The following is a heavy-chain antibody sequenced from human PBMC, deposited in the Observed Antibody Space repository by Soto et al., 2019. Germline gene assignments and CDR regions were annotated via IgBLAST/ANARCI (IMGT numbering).Heavy chain of an antibody. CDR2: INPKSDDT. CDR1: GYSFSDNQ. CDR3: ARKHSLDYIRWGLDP. D-gene: IGHD4-4*01. J-gene: IGHJ5*02. Sequence: QVQLVQSGSEVKKPGASVKVSCKASGYSFSDNQIHWLRRAPGQGLEWMGRINPKSDDTDYAEKFQGRVTMTRDTSIDTAYLELTALTSADTAIYYCARKHSLDYIRWGLDPWGQGTLVSVS. V-gene: IGHV1-2*02.